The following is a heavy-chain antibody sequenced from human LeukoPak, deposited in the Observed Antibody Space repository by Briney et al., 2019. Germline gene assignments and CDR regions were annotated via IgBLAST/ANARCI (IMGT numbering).Heavy chain of an antibody. CDR2: MNPNSGNT. V-gene: IGHV1-8*03. D-gene: IGHD6-13*01. Sequence: ASVKVSCMASGYTFTSYDINWVRQATGQGLEWMGWMNPNSGNTGYAQKFQGRVTITRNTSISTAYMELSSLRSEDTAVYYCARGAWGSYSSSWYTFDYWGQGTLVTVSS. CDR1: GYTFTSYD. CDR3: ARGAWGSYSSSWYTFDY. J-gene: IGHJ4*02.